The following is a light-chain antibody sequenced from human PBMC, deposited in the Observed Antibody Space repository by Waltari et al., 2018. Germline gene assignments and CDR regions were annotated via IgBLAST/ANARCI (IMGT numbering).Light chain of an antibody. CDR2: DVS. V-gene: IGLV2-14*03. CDR1: SSDVGGYNY. Sequence: QSALTQPASVSGSPAQSITISCTGTSSDVGGYNYVSWYQQHPGKAPKLIIYDVSERPSGVSTRFSGSKSGNTASLTISGLQAEDEADYYCSSYRTTTTRLFGGGTKVTVL. CDR3: SSYRTTTTRL. J-gene: IGLJ2*01.